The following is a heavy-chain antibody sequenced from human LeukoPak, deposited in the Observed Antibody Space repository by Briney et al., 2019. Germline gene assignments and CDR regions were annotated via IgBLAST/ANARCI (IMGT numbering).Heavy chain of an antibody. CDR1: GFIFSSYS. D-gene: IGHD3-22*01. CDR3: ARDGSGYYGDFDY. Sequence: GGSLRLSCAVSGFIFSSYSMHWVRQAPGKGLEWVSYISSSSSTTYYADSVKGRFTISRDNARNSLYLHMNSLRAEDTAVYYCARDGSGYYGDFDYWGQGTLVTVSS. CDR2: ISSSSSTT. J-gene: IGHJ4*02. V-gene: IGHV3-48*01.